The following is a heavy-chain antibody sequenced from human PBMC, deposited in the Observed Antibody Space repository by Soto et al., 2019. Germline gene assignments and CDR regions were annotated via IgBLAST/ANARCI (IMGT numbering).Heavy chain of an antibody. D-gene: IGHD2-2*01. CDR2: ISATGETI. CDR3: ASQLQGSRRKYYFQF. CDR1: GFNFSDFY. J-gene: IGHJ4*02. Sequence: QVQLVESGGALVKPGGSLRLSCAASGFNFSDFYISWIRQAPGKGLEWVSFISATGETIYYAESVKGRFTISRDNAQKSLVLQLDSLRDGDSAIYYWASQLQGSRRKYYFQFWGQGTLVTVSS. V-gene: IGHV3-11*01.